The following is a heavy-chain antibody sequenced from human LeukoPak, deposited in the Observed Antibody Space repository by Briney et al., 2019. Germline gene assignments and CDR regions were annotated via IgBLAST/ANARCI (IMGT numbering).Heavy chain of an antibody. J-gene: IGHJ3*02. CDR2: INHSGST. D-gene: IGHD3-3*01. CDR1: GGSFSGYY. V-gene: IGHV4-34*01. CDR3: ARQYDFWSGYGRGAFDI. Sequence: SETLSLTCAVYGGSFSGYYWSWIRQPPGKGLEWIGEINHSGSTNYNPSLKSRVTISVDTSKNQFSLKLSSVTAADTAVYYCARQYDFWSGYGRGAFDIWGQGTMVTVSS.